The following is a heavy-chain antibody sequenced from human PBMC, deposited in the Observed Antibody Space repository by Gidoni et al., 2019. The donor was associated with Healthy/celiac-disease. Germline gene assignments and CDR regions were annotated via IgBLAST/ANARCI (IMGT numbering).Heavy chain of an antibody. D-gene: IGHD3-10*01. J-gene: IGHJ4*02. CDR2: ISSSSSYI. CDR1: GFTFSSYS. V-gene: IGHV3-21*01. Sequence: EVQLVESGGGLVKPGGSLTLSCAASGFTFSSYSMNWVRQAPGKGLGWVSSISSSSSYIYYADSVKGRFTISRDNAKNSLYLQMNSLRAEDTAVYYCFPSLNSFGYWGQGTLVTVSS. CDR3: FPSLNSFGY.